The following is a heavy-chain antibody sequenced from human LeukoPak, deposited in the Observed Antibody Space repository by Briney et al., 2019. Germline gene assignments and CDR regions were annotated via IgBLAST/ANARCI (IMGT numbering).Heavy chain of an antibody. J-gene: IGHJ5*02. CDR1: GLTFSSRW. CDR2: IQPDGREQ. CDR3: ASQSYARFDP. V-gene: IGHV3-7*01. Sequence: GGSLRLSCAASGLTFSSRWMSWVRQAPGKGLEWVGNIQPDGREQYPVDSMKGRFTISRDNARNSLFLQMNSLRVEDTAVYYCASQSYARFDPWGQGTLVTVSS. D-gene: IGHD3-16*01.